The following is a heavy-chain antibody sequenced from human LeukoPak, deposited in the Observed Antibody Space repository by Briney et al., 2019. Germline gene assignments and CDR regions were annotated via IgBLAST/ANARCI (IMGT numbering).Heavy chain of an antibody. V-gene: IGHV3-23*01. CDR2: ITSSSGST. CDR1: GFTFSSYA. Sequence: TGGSLRLSCAASGFTFSSYAMSWVRQAPGKGLEWVSAITSSSGSTYYRGSVKGRFTISRDNSKNALFLQMTSLRAEDTAVYYCAKHGGDYYYYMDVWGKGTTVTVSS. J-gene: IGHJ6*03. CDR3: AKHGGDYYYYMDV. D-gene: IGHD4-17*01.